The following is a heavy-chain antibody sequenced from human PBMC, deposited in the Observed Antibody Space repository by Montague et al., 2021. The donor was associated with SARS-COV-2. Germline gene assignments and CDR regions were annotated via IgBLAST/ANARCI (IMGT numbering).Heavy chain of an antibody. CDR3: AKATWVLTVASQDY. J-gene: IGHJ4*02. D-gene: IGHD3-9*01. V-gene: IGHV3-23*01. Sequence: SLRLSCAASGFTFSSYAMSWVRQAPGKGLEWVSAISGSGGSTYYADSVKGRFTISRDNSKNTLYLQMNSLRAEDTAVYYCAKATWVLTVASQDYWGQGTLVTVSS. CDR2: ISGSGGST. CDR1: GFTFSSYA.